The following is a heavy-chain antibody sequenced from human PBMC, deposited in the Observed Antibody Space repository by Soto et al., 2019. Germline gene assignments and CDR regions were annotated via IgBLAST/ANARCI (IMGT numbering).Heavy chain of an antibody. J-gene: IGHJ6*02. CDR2: ISGSGGST. V-gene: IGHV3-23*01. CDR1: GFTFSSYA. D-gene: IGHD3-10*01. CDR3: AISPVPITMVRGAGHSGDYYYYGMDV. Sequence: EVQLLESGGGLVQPGGSLRLSCAASGFTFSSYAMSWVRQAPGKGLEWVSAISGSGGSTYYADSVKGRFTISRDNSKNTLYLQMNSLRAEDTAVYYCAISPVPITMVRGAGHSGDYYYYGMDVWGQGTTVTVSS.